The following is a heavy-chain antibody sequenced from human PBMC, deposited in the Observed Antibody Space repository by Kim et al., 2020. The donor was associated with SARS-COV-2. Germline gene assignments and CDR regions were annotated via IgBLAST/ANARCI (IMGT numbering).Heavy chain of an antibody. CDR1: GFTFSNAW. Sequence: GGSLRLSCAASGFTFSNAWMSWVRQAPGKGLEWVGRIKSKTDGGSTDYAAPVKGRFTISRADSKNTLYLQMNSLKTEDTAVYYCTTAGIQYCSSTSCYWVFCYYGMDVWGQGSTVTVSS. V-gene: IGHV3-15*01. J-gene: IGHJ6*02. D-gene: IGHD2-2*01. CDR3: TTAGIQYCSSTSCYWVFCYYGMDV. CDR2: IKSKTDGGST.